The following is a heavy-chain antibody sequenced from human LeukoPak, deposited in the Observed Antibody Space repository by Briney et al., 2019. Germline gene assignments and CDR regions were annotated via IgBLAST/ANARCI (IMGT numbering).Heavy chain of an antibody. CDR3: ARAWQWLPLDS. V-gene: IGHV4-4*07. Sequence: SETLSLTCTVSGGSISSYYWSSIRQPAGKGLEWIGRIHTSGSTNYNPSLKSRVIMSVDTSKNQFSLKVTSVTAADAAVYYCARAWQWLPLDSWGQGTLVAVSS. J-gene: IGHJ4*02. D-gene: IGHD6-19*01. CDR2: IHTSGST. CDR1: GGSISSYY.